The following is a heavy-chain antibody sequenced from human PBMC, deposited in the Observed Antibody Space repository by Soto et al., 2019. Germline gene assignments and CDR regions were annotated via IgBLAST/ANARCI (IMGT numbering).Heavy chain of an antibody. CDR2: IYPGDSDT. V-gene: IGHV5-51*01. J-gene: IGHJ5*01. CDR1: GYSFTSYW. Sequence: GESLKISCKGSGYSFTSYWIGWVRQMPGKGLEWMGIIYPGDSDTRYSPSFQGQVTISADKSISTAYLQWSSLKASATAMYYCARHRRGYSYGYWFDSWGQGTLVTVSS. D-gene: IGHD5-18*01. CDR3: ARHRRGYSYGYWFDS.